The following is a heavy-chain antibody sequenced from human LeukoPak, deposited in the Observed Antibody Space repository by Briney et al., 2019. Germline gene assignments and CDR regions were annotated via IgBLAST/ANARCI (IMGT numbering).Heavy chain of an antibody. J-gene: IGHJ4*02. Sequence: VGSLRLSCVASGFTFSSYEMNWVRQAPGKGREWVSYISSSGSTTYYADSVKGRCTISRDNAKDSLYLQMNSLRAEDTAVYYCAREWHNFFDYWGQGTLVSVSS. V-gene: IGHV3-48*03. CDR2: ISSSGSTT. CDR1: GFTFSSYE. CDR3: AREWHNFFDY. D-gene: IGHD5-12*01.